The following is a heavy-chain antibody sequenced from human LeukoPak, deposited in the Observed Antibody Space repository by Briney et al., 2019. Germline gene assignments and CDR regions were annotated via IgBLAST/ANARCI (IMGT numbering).Heavy chain of an antibody. Sequence: GGSLRLSCAAAGFTFSSYAMSWVRQVPGKGLEWVSGISGNAVNTYYADSVKGRFTISRDSSKNTLYLQMNSLRAEDTAVYYCATEKGDSPDYWGQGTLVTVSS. CDR3: ATEKGDSPDY. CDR2: ISGNAVNT. D-gene: IGHD2-21*01. CDR1: GFTFSSYA. J-gene: IGHJ4*02. V-gene: IGHV3-23*01.